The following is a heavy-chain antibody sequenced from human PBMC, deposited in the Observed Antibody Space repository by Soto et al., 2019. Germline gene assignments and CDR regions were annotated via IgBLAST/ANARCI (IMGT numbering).Heavy chain of an antibody. CDR1: GESVSTNSAT. V-gene: IGHV6-1*01. Sequence: SQTLSLTFAISGESVSTNSATWYWIRQSPSRGLEWLGRTYYRSKWYNDYAVSVKGRITINPDTSNNQLSLQLNSVTPDDTAVYYCARLIGNSWLDSWGQGTLVTVSS. CDR3: ARLIGNSWLDS. J-gene: IGHJ5*01. D-gene: IGHD2-8*01. CDR2: TYYRSKWYN.